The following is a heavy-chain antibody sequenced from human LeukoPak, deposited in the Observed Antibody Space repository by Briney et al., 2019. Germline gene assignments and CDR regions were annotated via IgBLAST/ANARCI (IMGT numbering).Heavy chain of an antibody. D-gene: IGHD1-1*01. CDR3: ARELGNRYNWNDGEGAFDI. CDR2: IIPIFGTA. V-gene: IGHV1-69*13. Sequence: SVKVSCKASGCTFSSYAISWVRQAPGPGLESMGGIIPIFGTANHAQKFQGRVTITADESTSTAYMELSSLRSEDTAVYYCARELGNRYNWNDGEGAFDIWGQGTMVTVSS. J-gene: IGHJ3*02. CDR1: GCTFSSYA.